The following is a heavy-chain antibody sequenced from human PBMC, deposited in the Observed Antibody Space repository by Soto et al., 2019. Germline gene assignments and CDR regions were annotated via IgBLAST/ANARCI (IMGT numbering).Heavy chain of an antibody. Sequence: SETLSLTCAVSSGSISSSNWWSWVRQPPGKGLEWIGEIYHSGSTNYNPSLKSRVTISVDKSKNQFSLKLSSVTAADTAVYYCASSYLTNDAFDIWGQGTMVTVSS. J-gene: IGHJ3*02. CDR1: SGSISSSNW. D-gene: IGHD5-18*01. CDR2: IYHSGST. CDR3: ASSYLTNDAFDI. V-gene: IGHV4-4*02.